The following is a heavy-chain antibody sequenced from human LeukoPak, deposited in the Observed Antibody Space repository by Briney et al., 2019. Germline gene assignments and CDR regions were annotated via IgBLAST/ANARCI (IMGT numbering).Heavy chain of an antibody. CDR2: IYTSGST. V-gene: IGHV4-4*07. D-gene: IGHD6-19*01. CDR3: ARDMVGGAVAGNNNWFDP. J-gene: IGHJ5*02. CDR1: GGSISSYY. Sequence: PSETLSLTCTVSGGSISSYYWSWIRQPAGKGLEWIGRIYTSGSTNYNPSLKSRVTMSVDTSKNQFSLKLSSVTAADTAVYYCARDMVGGAVAGNNNWFDPWGQGTLVTVSS.